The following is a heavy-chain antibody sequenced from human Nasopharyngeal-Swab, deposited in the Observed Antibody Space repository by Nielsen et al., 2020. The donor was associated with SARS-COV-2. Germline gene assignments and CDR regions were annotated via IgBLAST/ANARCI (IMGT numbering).Heavy chain of an antibody. CDR3: ARGAGACSSTSCNNWFDP. CDR2: IDSSDSYT. D-gene: IGHD2-2*01. CDR1: GYSFTSYW. J-gene: IGHJ5*02. Sequence: GESLKISCKGSGYSFTSYWISWVRQMPGKGLEWMGRIDSSDSYTNYSPSFQGHVTISADKSISTAYLQWSSLKASDTAMYYCARGAGACSSTSCNNWFDPWGQGTLVTVSS. V-gene: IGHV5-10-1*01.